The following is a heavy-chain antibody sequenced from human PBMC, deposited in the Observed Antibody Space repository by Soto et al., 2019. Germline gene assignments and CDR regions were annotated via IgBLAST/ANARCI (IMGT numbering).Heavy chain of an antibody. CDR2: LNQDGSER. CDR3: ASWVHSLHY. D-gene: IGHD2-15*01. Sequence: EVQLVESGGGLVQPGGSLRLSCVTSGFTFSDSWMNWVRQAPGKGLEWVANLNQDGSERKYVDSVKGRFTISRDNARNSVYLQIDNLNTEDTAVYYCASWVHSLHYWGQGTLVNVSS. V-gene: IGHV3-7*01. CDR1: GFTFSDSW. J-gene: IGHJ4*02.